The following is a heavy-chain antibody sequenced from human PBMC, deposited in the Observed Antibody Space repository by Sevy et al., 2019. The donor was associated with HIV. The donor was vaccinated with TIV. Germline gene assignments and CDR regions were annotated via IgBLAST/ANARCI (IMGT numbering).Heavy chain of an antibody. CDR2: ISRSGSST. J-gene: IGHJ6*02. Sequence: GGSLRLSCAASGFTFSNYAMSWVRQAPGKGLEWVSSISRSGSSTDYADSVKGRFTISRDNSMNTLYLQMNSLRAEDTAVYYCAKVDEVVPVADYGLDVWGQGTTVTVSS. CDR3: AKVDEVVPVADYGLDV. V-gene: IGHV3-23*01. CDR1: GFTFSNYA. D-gene: IGHD2-2*01.